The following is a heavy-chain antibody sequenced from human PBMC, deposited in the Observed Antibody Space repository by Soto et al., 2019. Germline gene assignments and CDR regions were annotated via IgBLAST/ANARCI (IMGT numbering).Heavy chain of an antibody. CDR2: INPNSGGT. V-gene: IGHV1-2*02. Sequence: QVQLVQSGAEVKKPGASVKVSCKASGYTFTGYYMHWVRQAPGQGLEWMGWINPNSGGTNYAQKFQGRVTMTRDTSISTAYMELSRLRSDDTAVYYCARDRLKRSVGGSYSGGPNWFDPWGQGTLVTVSS. CDR3: ARDRLKRSVGGSYSGGPNWFDP. D-gene: IGHD1-26*01. CDR1: GYTFTGYY. J-gene: IGHJ5*02.